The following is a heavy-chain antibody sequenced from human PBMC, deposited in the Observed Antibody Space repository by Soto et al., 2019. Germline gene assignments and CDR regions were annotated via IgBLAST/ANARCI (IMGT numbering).Heavy chain of an antibody. CDR3: ARSKTTVVTLDY. CDR2: IYYSGST. V-gene: IGHV4-39*01. CDR1: GGSISSSSYY. Sequence: QLQLQESGPGLVKPSETLSLTCTVSGGSISSSSYYWGWIRQPPGKGLEWIGSIYYSGSTYYNPSLKSRVTISVETSKHQFSLKLSSVTAADTAVYYCARSKTTVVTLDYWGQGTLVTVSS. D-gene: IGHD4-17*01. J-gene: IGHJ4*02.